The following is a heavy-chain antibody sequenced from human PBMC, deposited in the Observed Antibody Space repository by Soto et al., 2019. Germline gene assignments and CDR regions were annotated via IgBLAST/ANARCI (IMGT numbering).Heavy chain of an antibody. Sequence: ASVKVSCKASGYTFTGYYMHWVRQAPGQGLEWMGWINPNSGGTNYAQKFQGWVTMTRDTSISTAYMELSRLRSDDTAVYYCARDGGYSSSWYAAGYYYYYMDVWGKGTTVTVSS. D-gene: IGHD6-13*01. J-gene: IGHJ6*03. V-gene: IGHV1-2*04. CDR3: ARDGGYSSSWYAAGYYYYYMDV. CDR2: INPNSGGT. CDR1: GYTFTGYY.